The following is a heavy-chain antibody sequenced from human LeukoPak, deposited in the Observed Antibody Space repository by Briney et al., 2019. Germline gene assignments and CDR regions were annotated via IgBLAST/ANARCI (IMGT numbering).Heavy chain of an antibody. CDR2: IRYDGSNK. CDR3: AKDELSYSSSSLFDF. CDR1: GFTFSSYS. V-gene: IGHV3-30*02. D-gene: IGHD6-6*01. Sequence: GGSLRLSCAASGFTFSSYSMNWVRQAPGKGLGWVAFIRYDGSNKYYADSVKGRFTISRDNSKNTLYLQMNSLRAEDTAVYYCAKDELSYSSSSLFDFWGQGTLVTVSS. J-gene: IGHJ4*02.